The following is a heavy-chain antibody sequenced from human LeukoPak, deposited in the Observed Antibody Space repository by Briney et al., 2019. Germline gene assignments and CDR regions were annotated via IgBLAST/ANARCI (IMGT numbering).Heavy chain of an antibody. CDR1: GFTFDDYG. CDR3: AMDSYGPDDY. J-gene: IGHJ4*02. V-gene: IGHV3-7*03. Sequence: GGSLRLSCATSGFTFDDYGMSWVRQAPGKGLEWVANIKQDGSEKYYVDSVKGRFTISRDNAKNSLYLQMNSLRAEDTSVYYCAMDSYGPDDYWGQGTLVTVSS. CDR2: IKQDGSEK. D-gene: IGHD5-18*01.